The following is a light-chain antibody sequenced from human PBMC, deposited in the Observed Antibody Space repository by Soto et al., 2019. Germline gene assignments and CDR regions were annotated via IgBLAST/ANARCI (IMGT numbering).Light chain of an antibody. CDR2: RAS. CDR3: QQHNIWPPIT. J-gene: IGKJ5*01. CDR1: QSISTT. Sequence: EVVLTQSPAALSLSPGERATLSCRASQSISTTLAWYQQKPGQAPRLLIYRASTRANGIPARFGGSGSGTEFTLTINSLEPEDFAVYYCQQHNIWPPITFGQGTRLEIK. V-gene: IGKV3-11*01.